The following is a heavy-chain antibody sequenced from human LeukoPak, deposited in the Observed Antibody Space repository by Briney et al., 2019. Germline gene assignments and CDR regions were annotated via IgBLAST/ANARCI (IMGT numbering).Heavy chain of an antibody. V-gene: IGHV3-15*01. CDR1: GFTLTSAW. Sequence: GGSLRLSCAASGFTLTSAWMSWVRQAPGKGLEWVGRIKGKTAAGAPDYVASVKGRFTISRDDSKNTLFLQMNSLKTEDTAVYYCITGDYDFWSGFYSPNHYFDFWGQGTLVTVSS. CDR3: ITGDYDFWSGFYSPNHYFDF. D-gene: IGHD3-3*01. J-gene: IGHJ4*02. CDR2: IKGKTAAGAP.